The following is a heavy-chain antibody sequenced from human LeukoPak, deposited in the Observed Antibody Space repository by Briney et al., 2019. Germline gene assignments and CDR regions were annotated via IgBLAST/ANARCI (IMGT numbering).Heavy chain of an antibody. CDR2: IYYSGGT. CDR3: ASTNSSGYYKGYYYYMDV. D-gene: IGHD3-22*01. CDR1: GGSISSSSYY. J-gene: IGHJ6*03. V-gene: IGHV4-39*01. Sequence: SETLSLTXTVSGGSISSSSYYWGWIRQPPGKGLEWIGSIYYSGGTYYNPSLKSRVTISVDTSKNQFSLKLSSVTAADTAVYYCASTNSSGYYKGYYYYMDVWGKGTTVTVSS.